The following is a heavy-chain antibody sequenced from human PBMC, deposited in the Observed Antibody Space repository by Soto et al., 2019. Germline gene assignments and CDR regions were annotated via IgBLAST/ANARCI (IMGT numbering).Heavy chain of an antibody. D-gene: IGHD1-1*01. Sequence: PSETLSLTCTVSGGSISSSSYYWGWIRQPPGKGLEWIGSIYYSGSTYYNPSLKSRVTISVDTSKNQFSLKLSSVTAADTAVYYCASLPRTGTPDYWGQGTLVTVSS. V-gene: IGHV4-39*01. J-gene: IGHJ4*02. CDR1: GGSISSSSYY. CDR2: IYYSGST. CDR3: ASLPRTGTPDY.